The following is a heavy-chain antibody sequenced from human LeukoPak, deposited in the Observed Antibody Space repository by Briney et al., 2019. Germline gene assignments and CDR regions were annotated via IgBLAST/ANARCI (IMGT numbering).Heavy chain of an antibody. CDR3: AKGGTADLAYIDY. CDR2: VTGTGSST. J-gene: IGHJ4*02. CDR1: GFTFSSYA. D-gene: IGHD1/OR15-1a*01. V-gene: IGHV3-23*01. Sequence: GGSLRLSCAASGFTFSSYAMSWVRQAPGKGLEWVSIVTGTGSSTNYANSVRGRFTISRDNSKNTLYLQMNSLRAEDTATYYCAKGGTADLAYIDYWGQGALVTVSS.